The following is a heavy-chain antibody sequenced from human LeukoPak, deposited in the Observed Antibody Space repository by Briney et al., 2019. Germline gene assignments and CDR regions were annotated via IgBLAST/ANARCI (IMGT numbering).Heavy chain of an antibody. CDR3: ASAGNPHYFDF. V-gene: IGHV4-59*11. CDR1: GVSISSHY. J-gene: IGHJ4*02. Sequence: SETLSLTCTVSGVSISSHYWSWIRQSPGKGLEWIWNIYYTGSTNYNPSLKSRVAISIDTSKNQFSLNLSSVTAADAAVYYCASAGNPHYFDFWGQGPLVTVSS. CDR2: IYYTGST.